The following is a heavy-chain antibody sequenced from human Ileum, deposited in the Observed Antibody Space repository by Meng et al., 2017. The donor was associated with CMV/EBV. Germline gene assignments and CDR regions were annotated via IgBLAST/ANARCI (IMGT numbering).Heavy chain of an antibody. J-gene: IGHJ6*02. CDR3: ARDKSGAMDV. V-gene: IGHV3-7*01. CDR1: GFTFSNTC. Sequence: GGSLRLSCAASGFTFSNTCMSWARQAPGKGLEWVDTINEDESEKHYVNSVKGRITISRDNAKNSLHLQMNSLRVEDTAVYYCARDKSGAMDVWGQGTPVTVSS. CDR2: INEDESEK.